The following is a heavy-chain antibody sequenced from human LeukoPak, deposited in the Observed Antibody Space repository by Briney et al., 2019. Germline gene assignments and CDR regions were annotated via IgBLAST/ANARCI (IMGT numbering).Heavy chain of an antibody. V-gene: IGHV4-34*01. CDR2: INHSGST. CDR3: ARGGGSGWYYFDY. J-gene: IGHJ4*02. D-gene: IGHD6-19*01. Sequence: SETLSLTCTVSGGSISSYYWSWIRQPPGKGLEWIGEINHSGSTNYNPSLKSRVTISVDTSKNQFSLKLSSVTAADTAVYYCARGGGSGWYYFDYWGQGTLVTVSS. CDR1: GGSISSYY.